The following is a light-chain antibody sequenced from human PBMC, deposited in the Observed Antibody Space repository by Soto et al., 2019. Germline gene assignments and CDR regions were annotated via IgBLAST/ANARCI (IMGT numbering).Light chain of an antibody. V-gene: IGLV2-14*01. CDR1: SSDVGGYNY. CDR3: VSYTSSSTLV. CDR2: EVS. J-gene: IGLJ3*02. Sequence: QSALTQPASVSVSPGQSITISCTGTSSDVGGYNYVSWYQQHPGKVPKLMIYEVSNRPSGVSNRFSGSKSGNTASLTISGLQAEDEADYYCVSYTSSSTLVFGGGTKLTVL.